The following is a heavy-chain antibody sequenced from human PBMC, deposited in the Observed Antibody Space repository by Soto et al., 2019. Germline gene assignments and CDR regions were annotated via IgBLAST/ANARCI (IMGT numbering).Heavy chain of an antibody. V-gene: IGHV4-30-4*01. D-gene: IGHD2-21*02. J-gene: IGHJ3*02. CDR1: GGSISSGDYY. Sequence: SETLSLTCTVSGGSISSGDYYWSWIRQPPGKGLEWIGYIYYSGSTYYNPSLKSRVTISVDTSKNQFSLKLSSVTAADTAVYYCARAPVTARSFDIWGQGTMVTVSS. CDR3: ARAPVTARSFDI. CDR2: IYYSGST.